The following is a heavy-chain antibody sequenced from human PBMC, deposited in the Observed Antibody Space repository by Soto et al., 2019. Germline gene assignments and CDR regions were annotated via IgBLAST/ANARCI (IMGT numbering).Heavy chain of an antibody. D-gene: IGHD3-22*01. J-gene: IGHJ4*02. CDR3: ARSFDSSGYYGGTWIDY. CDR2: ISSSSSYI. CDR1: GFTFSSYS. Sequence: GGSLRLSCAASGFTFSSYSMNWVRQAPGKGLEWVSSISSSSSYIYYADSVKGRFTISRDNAKNSLYLQMNSLRAEDTAVYYCARSFDSSGYYGGTWIDYWGQGTLVTVSS. V-gene: IGHV3-21*01.